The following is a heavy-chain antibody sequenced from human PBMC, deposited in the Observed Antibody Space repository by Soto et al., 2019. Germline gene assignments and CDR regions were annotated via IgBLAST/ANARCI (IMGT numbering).Heavy chain of an antibody. CDR3: ARTTYYYGSGSYTDY. CDR1: GGSISSYY. CDR2: IYYSGST. J-gene: IGHJ4*02. D-gene: IGHD3-10*01. V-gene: IGHV4-59*08. Sequence: QVQLQESGPGLVKPSETLSLTCTVSGGSISSYYWSWIRQPPGKGLEWIGYIYYSGSTNYNPSLKSRVTIPVDTSKTQFSLKLSSVTAADTAVYYCARTTYYYGSGSYTDYWGQGTLVTVSS.